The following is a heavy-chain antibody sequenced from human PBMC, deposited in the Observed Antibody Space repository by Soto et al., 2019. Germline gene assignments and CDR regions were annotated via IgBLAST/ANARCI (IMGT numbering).Heavy chain of an antibody. CDR3: AKVWYYDSSGYYFDY. D-gene: IGHD3-22*01. V-gene: IGHV3-30*18. CDR1: GFTFSSYG. Sequence: QVQLVESGGGVVQPGRSLRLSCAASGFTFSSYGMHWVRQAPGKGLEWVAVISYDGSNKYYADSVKGRFTISRDNSKNTLYLQMNGLRAEDTAVYYCAKVWYYDSSGYYFDYWGQGTLVTVSS. CDR2: ISYDGSNK. J-gene: IGHJ4*02.